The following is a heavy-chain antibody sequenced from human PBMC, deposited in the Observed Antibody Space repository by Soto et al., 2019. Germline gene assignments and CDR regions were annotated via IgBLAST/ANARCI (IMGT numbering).Heavy chain of an antibody. CDR1: GYSFTSYW. CDR3: TRDPGVTTYYFDS. Sequence: PGESLKISCKGSGYSFTSYWIGWVRQMPGKGLEWMGIIYPGDSDTRYSPSFQGQVTISRDDSKSTLYLQMNSLRPEDTAVYYCTRDPGVTTYYFDSWGQGTLVTVSS. D-gene: IGHD4-17*01. CDR2: IYPGDSDT. V-gene: IGHV5-51*01. J-gene: IGHJ4*02.